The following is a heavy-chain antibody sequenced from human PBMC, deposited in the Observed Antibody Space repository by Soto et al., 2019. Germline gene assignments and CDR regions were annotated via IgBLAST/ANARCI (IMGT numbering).Heavy chain of an antibody. Sequence: PGGSLRLSCAPSGFTFSNYAMTWVRQAPGKGLEWVSGVSSSGSGTYYTDSVKGRFTISRDNSKNTLYLQMNSLRAEDTAVYYCARDPGILTGYYKGPYYYYGMDVWGQGTTVTVSS. CDR1: GFTFSNYA. CDR2: VSSSGSGT. D-gene: IGHD3-9*01. V-gene: IGHV3-23*01. CDR3: ARDPGILTGYYKGPYYYYGMDV. J-gene: IGHJ6*02.